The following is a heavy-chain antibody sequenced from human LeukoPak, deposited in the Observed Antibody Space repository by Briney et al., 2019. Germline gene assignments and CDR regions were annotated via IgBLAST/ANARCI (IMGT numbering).Heavy chain of an antibody. CDR2: IIPIFGTA. Sequence: SVKVSCKASGGTFSSYAISWVRQAPGQGLEWMGGIIPIFGTANYAQKFQGRVTITADKSTSTAYMELSSLRSEDTAVYYCAKYGSGSYYSRYYYYMDVWGKGTTVTVSS. CDR1: GGTFSSYA. J-gene: IGHJ6*03. V-gene: IGHV1-69*06. D-gene: IGHD3-10*01. CDR3: AKYGSGSYYSRYYYYMDV.